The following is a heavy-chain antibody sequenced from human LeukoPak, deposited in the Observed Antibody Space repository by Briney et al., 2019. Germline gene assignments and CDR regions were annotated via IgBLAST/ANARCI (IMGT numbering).Heavy chain of an antibody. D-gene: IGHD2-15*01. CDR1: GGSIISYY. CDR2: IYTSGST. J-gene: IGHJ5*02. Sequence: SETLSLTCTVSGGSIISYYWSWIRQPAGKGLEWIGRIYTSGSTNYNPSLKSRVTMSVDTSKNQFSLKLSSVTAADTAVYYCARGSRRLCSSGSCYSTDWFDPWGQGTLVTVSS. V-gene: IGHV4-4*07. CDR3: ARGSRRLCSSGSCYSTDWFDP.